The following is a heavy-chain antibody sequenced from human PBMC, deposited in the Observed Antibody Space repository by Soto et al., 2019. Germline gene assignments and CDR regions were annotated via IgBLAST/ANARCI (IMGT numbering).Heavy chain of an antibody. J-gene: IGHJ6*02. CDR2: TYYRSKWYN. CDR3: AREYSSDWYFYYGMDV. CDR1: VDSVSSNSAA. V-gene: IGHV6-1*01. D-gene: IGHD6-19*01. Sequence: SQPLSLTCAISVDSVSSNSAAWNWIGQSPSRGLEWLGRTYYRSKWYNDYAVSVKSRITITPDTSKNQFSLQLNSVTPEDTAVYYCAREYSSDWYFYYGMDVWGQGTTVPVSS.